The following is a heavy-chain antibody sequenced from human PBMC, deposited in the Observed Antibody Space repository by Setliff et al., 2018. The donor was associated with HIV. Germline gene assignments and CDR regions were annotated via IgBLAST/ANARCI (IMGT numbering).Heavy chain of an antibody. D-gene: IGHD1-1*01. V-gene: IGHV1-69*05. CDR2: IIPIFGTA. J-gene: IGHJ4*02. Sequence: SVKVSCKASGGAFSSYALSWVRQAPGQGLEWMGGIIPIFGTANYAQKFQGRVTMTRDTSISTAYMELSRLRSDDTAVYYCARDLRGTQSSDYWGQGTLVTVSS. CDR3: ARDLRGTQSSDY. CDR1: GGAFSSYA.